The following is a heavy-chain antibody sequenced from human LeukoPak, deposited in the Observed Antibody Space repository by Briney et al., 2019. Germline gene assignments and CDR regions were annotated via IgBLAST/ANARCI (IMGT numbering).Heavy chain of an antibody. CDR1: GGSFSGYY. CDR2: IYNRGST. V-gene: IGHV4-34*01. D-gene: IGHD3-10*01. J-gene: IGHJ6*02. Sequence: SETLSLTCAVYGGSFSGYYWGWIRQPPGKGLEWIGNIYNRGSTYYNPSLKSRVTISVDTSKNQFSLKLNSVTAADTAVYYCAGDGSGSYGYYYYGMDVWGQGTTVTVSS. CDR3: AGDGSGSYGYYYYGMDV.